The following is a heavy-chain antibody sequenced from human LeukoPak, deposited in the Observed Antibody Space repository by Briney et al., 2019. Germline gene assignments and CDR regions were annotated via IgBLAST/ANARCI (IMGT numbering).Heavy chain of an antibody. CDR2: IVVGSGNT. V-gene: IGHV1-58*02. CDR1: GFTFTSSA. D-gene: IGHD2-15*01. CDR3: AAGWVCSGGSCYYYFDY. Sequence: SVKVSCKAHGFTFTSSAMQWVRQARGQRLEWIGWIVVGSGNTNYAQKFQERVTITRDMSTSTAYMELSSLRSEDTAVYYCAAGWVCSGGSCYYYFDYWGQGTLVTVSS. J-gene: IGHJ4*02.